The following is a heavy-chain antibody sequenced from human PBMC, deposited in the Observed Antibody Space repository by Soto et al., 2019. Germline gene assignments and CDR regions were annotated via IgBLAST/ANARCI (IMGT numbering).Heavy chain of an antibody. V-gene: IGHV1-8*01. CDR2: MNPNSGNT. CDR3: ARDYYDSSGYYYGGDYYYGMDV. Sequence: ASVKVSCKASVYTFTSYDINWVRQATGQGLEWMGWMNPNSGNTGYAQKFQGRVTMTRNTSISTAYMELSSLRSEDTAVYYCARDYYDSSGYYYGGDYYYGMDVWGQGTTVTVSS. CDR1: VYTFTSYD. J-gene: IGHJ6*02. D-gene: IGHD3-22*01.